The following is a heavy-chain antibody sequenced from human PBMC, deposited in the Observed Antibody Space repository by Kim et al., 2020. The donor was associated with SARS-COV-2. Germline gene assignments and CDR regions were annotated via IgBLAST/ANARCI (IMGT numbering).Heavy chain of an antibody. Sequence: GGSLRLSCAASGFTFSSYAMNWVRQAPGKGLEWVSSISSGGRFMYYADSLKGRFTISRDNAKNSLYLQMHSLRAEDTAVYYCARDYGGSSTDLFDYWGQGTLVTVSS. CDR3: ARDYGGSSTDLFDY. CDR2: ISSGGRFM. J-gene: IGHJ4*02. D-gene: IGHD1-26*01. V-gene: IGHV3-21*01. CDR1: GFTFSSYA.